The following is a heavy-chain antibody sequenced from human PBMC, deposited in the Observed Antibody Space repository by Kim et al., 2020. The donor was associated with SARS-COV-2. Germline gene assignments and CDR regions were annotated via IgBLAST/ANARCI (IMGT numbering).Heavy chain of an antibody. Sequence: GGSLRLSCAASGFTFSSYPMSWVRQAPGKGLEWVSAIGFRGGNTYYADSVKGRFTISRDNSKNTLYVQMNSLRAEDTAVYYCAKMVMYRSSWGHLDYWGQGTLVTVSS. V-gene: IGHV3-23*01. D-gene: IGHD6-13*01. CDR2: IGFRGGNT. CDR3: AKMVMYRSSWGHLDY. CDR1: GFTFSSYP. J-gene: IGHJ4*02.